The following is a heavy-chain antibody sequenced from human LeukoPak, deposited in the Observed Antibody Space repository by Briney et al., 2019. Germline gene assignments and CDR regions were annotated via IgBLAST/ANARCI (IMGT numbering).Heavy chain of an antibody. CDR2: ISSSSSYI. D-gene: IGHD2-2*01. V-gene: IGHV3-21*01. CDR3: ARSFHRRYCSSTSCQTTTFDP. CDR1: GFTFSTYS. J-gene: IGHJ5*02. Sequence: GGSLRLSCAASGFTFSTYSMNWVRQAPGKGLEWVSSISSSSSYIYYADSVKGRFTISRDNAKNSLYLQMNSLRAEDTAVYYCARSFHRRYCSSTSCQTTTFDPWGQGTLVTVSS.